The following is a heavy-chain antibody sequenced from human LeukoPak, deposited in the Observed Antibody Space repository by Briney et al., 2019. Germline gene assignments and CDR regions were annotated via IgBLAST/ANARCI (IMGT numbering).Heavy chain of an antibody. D-gene: IGHD3-3*01. J-gene: IGHJ4*02. CDR2: IRYDGSNK. V-gene: IGHV3-30*02. CDR1: GFIFSDYG. Sequence: GGSLRLSCAASGFIFSDYGMHWVRQAPGKGLEWVAFIRYDGSNKYYADSMKGRFTISRDNSKNTLYLQMNSLRAEDTAVYYCAKDRRITIFGVVHDDYWGQGTLVTVSS. CDR3: AKDRRITIFGVVHDDY.